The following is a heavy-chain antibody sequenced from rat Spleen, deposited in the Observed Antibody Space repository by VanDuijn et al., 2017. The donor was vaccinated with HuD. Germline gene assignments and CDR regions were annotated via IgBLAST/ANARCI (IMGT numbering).Heavy chain of an antibody. D-gene: IGHD4-3*01. Sequence: EVQLQESGPGLVKPSQSLSLTCSVTGYSITSNYWGWIRKFPGNKVEWMGYISYRGSPSYNPSLKNQISITSDTTKNQFFLQLNSVTTEDTATYYCARYLSRIRAPWDYWGQGVMVTVSS. CDR2: ISYRGSP. CDR1: GYSITSNY. V-gene: IGHV3-1*01. CDR3: ARYLSRIRAPWDY. J-gene: IGHJ2*01.